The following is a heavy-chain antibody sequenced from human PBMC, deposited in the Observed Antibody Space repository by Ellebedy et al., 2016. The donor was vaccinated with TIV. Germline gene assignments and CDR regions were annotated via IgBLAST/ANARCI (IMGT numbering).Heavy chain of an antibody. J-gene: IGHJ4*02. CDR3: ARAPSTGTVDY. D-gene: IGHD1-1*01. CDR1: GFTFSNSW. CDR2: INQDGSAT. Sequence: GGSLRLSCAASGFTFSNSWMSWVRQTPGKGLEWVANINQDGSATYYVDSVTGRFTISRDNAKNSLHLQMNSLRDDDTAVYYCARAPSTGTVDYWGRGTLVTVSS. V-gene: IGHV3-7*01.